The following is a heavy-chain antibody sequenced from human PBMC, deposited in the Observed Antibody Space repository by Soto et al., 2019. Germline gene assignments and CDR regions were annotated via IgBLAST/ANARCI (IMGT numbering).Heavy chain of an antibody. V-gene: IGHV1-69*13. CDR2: IIPIFGTA. Sequence: SVKVSCKASGGTFSSYAISWVRQAPGQGLEWMGGIIPIFGTANYAQKFQGRVTITADESTSTAYMELSSLRSEDTAVYYCARRHYDILTGYSDATLNWFDPWDQGTLVTVSS. D-gene: IGHD3-9*01. CDR3: ARRHYDILTGYSDATLNWFDP. J-gene: IGHJ5*02. CDR1: GGTFSSYA.